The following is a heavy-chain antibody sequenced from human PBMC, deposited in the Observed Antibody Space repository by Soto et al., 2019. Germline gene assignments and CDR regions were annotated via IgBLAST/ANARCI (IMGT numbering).Heavy chain of an antibody. J-gene: IGHJ6*02. CDR1: GYTFTSYG. Sequence: QVQLVQSGAEVKKPGASVKVSCKASGYTFTSYGISWVRQAPGQGLEWMGWISAYNGNTNYAQKLQGRVTMTTDTSTSTAKMELRSLRSDDTAAYYCAKPMGYCGGDCPYGMDVWGQGTTVTVSS. V-gene: IGHV1-18*01. CDR3: AKPMGYCGGDCPYGMDV. D-gene: IGHD2-21*02. CDR2: ISAYNGNT.